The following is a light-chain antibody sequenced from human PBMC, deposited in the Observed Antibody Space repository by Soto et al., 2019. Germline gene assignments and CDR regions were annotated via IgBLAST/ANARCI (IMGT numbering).Light chain of an antibody. CDR1: QSITTY. CDR3: QQTYSYHRT. V-gene: IGKV1-39*01. J-gene: IGKJ1*01. CDR2: AAS. Sequence: IPLTQSPSSLSASVGDRVTITCRASQSITTYLHWYQQKPGKAPKLLIYAASNLHSGVPSRFSGSESGTDFTLTISSLQPEDFATYFCQQTYSYHRTFGQGTRVDIK.